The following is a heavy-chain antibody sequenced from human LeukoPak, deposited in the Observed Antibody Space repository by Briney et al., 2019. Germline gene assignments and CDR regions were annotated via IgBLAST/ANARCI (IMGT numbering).Heavy chain of an antibody. Sequence: SETLSLTCAVYGGSFSGYYWSWIRQPPGKGLEWIGYIYYSGSTNYNPSLKSRVTISVDTSKNQFSLKLSSVTAADTAVCYCARGGSGSYFLFPWGQGTLVTVSS. CDR1: GGSFSGYY. D-gene: IGHD3-10*01. J-gene: IGHJ5*02. CDR3: ARGGSGSYFLFP. CDR2: IYYSGST. V-gene: IGHV4-59*01.